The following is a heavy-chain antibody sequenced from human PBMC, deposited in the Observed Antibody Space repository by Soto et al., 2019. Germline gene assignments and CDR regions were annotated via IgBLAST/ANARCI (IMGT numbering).Heavy chain of an antibody. D-gene: IGHD4-17*01. CDR3: TTLGLYGRLDP. V-gene: IGHV3-15*07. Sequence: EVQLVESGGGLVKPGGSLRLSCAASGFTFSNAWMNWVRQAPGKGLEWVGRIKSKTDGGTTDYAAPVKGRFTILRDDSTNTLYLQMNSLKTENTAVYYCTTLGLYGRLDPWGQGTLVTVSS. CDR1: GFTFSNAW. J-gene: IGHJ5*02. CDR2: IKSKTDGGTT.